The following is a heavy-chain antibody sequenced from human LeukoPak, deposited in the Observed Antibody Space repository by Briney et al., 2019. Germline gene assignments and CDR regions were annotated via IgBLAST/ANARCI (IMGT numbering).Heavy chain of an antibody. Sequence: GESLKISCKGSGYSFTSYWIGWVRQMPGKGLERMGIIYPGDSDTRYSPSFQGQVTISADKSISTAYLQWSSLKASDTAMYYCARLPILSIAVAGTDYYFDYWGQGTLVTVSS. CDR1: GYSFTSYW. J-gene: IGHJ4*02. CDR2: IYPGDSDT. D-gene: IGHD6-19*01. V-gene: IGHV5-51*01. CDR3: ARLPILSIAVAGTDYYFDY.